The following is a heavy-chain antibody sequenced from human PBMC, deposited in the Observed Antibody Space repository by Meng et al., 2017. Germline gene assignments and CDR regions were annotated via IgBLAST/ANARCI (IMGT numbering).Heavy chain of an antibody. CDR3: ASSIQLDIVVVPAAPHDYYYGMDV. Sequence: SVKVSCKASGCTFSSYAISWVRQAPGQGLEWMGGIIPIFGTANYAQKFQGRVTITADESTSTAYMELSSLRSEDTAVYYCASSIQLDIVVVPAAPHDYYYGMDVWGQGTTVTVSS. V-gene: IGHV1-69*13. CDR1: GCTFSSYA. CDR2: IIPIFGTA. J-gene: IGHJ6*02. D-gene: IGHD2-2*01.